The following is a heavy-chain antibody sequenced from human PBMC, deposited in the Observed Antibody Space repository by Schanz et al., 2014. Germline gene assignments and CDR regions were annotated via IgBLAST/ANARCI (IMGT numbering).Heavy chain of an antibody. CDR1: GFIFNSYA. Sequence: VQLVESGGGLVKPGESLRLSCAASGFIFNSYAFHWVRQAPGKGLEWVAVISYDGTNEYYAESVKGRFTISRDNAKNTFYLHMNSLRNEDTAVYFCAKDRGDGYSNGIFQYWGLGTLVTVSS. V-gene: IGHV3-30*14. D-gene: IGHD5-18*01. CDR3: AKDRGDGYSNGIFQY. CDR2: ISYDGTNE. J-gene: IGHJ4*02.